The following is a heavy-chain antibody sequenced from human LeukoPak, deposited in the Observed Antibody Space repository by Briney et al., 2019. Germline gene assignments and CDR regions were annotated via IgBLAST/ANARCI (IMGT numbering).Heavy chain of an antibody. V-gene: IGHV1-8*01. J-gene: IGHJ3*02. D-gene: IGHD1-26*01. Sequence: GASVKVSCKASGYTFTSYDINWVRQATGQGLEWMGWMNPNSGNTGYAQKFQGRVTMTRNTSISTAYMELSSLRSEDTAVYYCARDRIVGATYWHFGAFDIWGQGTMVTVSS. CDR3: ARDRIVGATYWHFGAFDI. CDR2: MNPNSGNT. CDR1: GYTFTSYD.